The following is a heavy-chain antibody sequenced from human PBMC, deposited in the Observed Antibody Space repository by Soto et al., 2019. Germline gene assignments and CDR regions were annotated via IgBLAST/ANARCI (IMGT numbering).Heavy chain of an antibody. Sequence: SETLSLTCSVSGGSISSYYWSWIRQPPGKGLEWIGYIFYSGSINYSPSLKSRVTLSLDTSKNQFSLKLTSVTAADTAVYYCSRAGIYGSGTYFGIGAYYYYGMDVWGQGTTVT. D-gene: IGHD3-10*01. V-gene: IGHV4-59*01. CDR3: SRAGIYGSGTYFGIGAYYYYGMDV. CDR2: IFYSGSI. CDR1: GGSISSYY. J-gene: IGHJ6*02.